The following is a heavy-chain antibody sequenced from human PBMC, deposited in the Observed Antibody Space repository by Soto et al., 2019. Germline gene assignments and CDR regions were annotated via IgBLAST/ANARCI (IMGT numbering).Heavy chain of an antibody. CDR1: GGTFSSYA. V-gene: IGHV1-69*12. CDR2: IIPIFGTA. J-gene: IGHJ4*02. D-gene: IGHD1-1*01. CDR3: ASLWTGTTAELLIDY. Sequence: QVQLVQSGAEVKKPGSSVKVSCKASGGTFSSYAISWVRQAPVQGLEWMGGIIPIFGTANYAQKFQGRVTITADESTSTAYMELISLRSEDTAVYYCASLWTGTTAELLIDYWGQGTLVTVSS.